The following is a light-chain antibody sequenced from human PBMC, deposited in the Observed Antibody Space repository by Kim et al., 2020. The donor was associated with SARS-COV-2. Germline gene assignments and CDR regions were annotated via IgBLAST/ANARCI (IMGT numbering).Light chain of an antibody. CDR3: QQFRNLALT. J-gene: IGKJ4*01. V-gene: IGKV1-33*01. CDR1: EDIVTY. CDR2: LAS. Sequence: SSFVGDKVTITCQTSEDIVTYLNWYQEKSGKPPNLLIYLASSLETGVPSRFSGSGSGANFTLTISSLQPENIATYYCQQFRNLALTFGGGTKLEI.